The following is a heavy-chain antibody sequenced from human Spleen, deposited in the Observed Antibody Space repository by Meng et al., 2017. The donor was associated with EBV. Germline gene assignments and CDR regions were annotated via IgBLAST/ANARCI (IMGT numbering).Heavy chain of an antibody. D-gene: IGHD2/OR15-2a*01. CDR3: ARGLVGEYDF. V-gene: IGHV3-74*03. Sequence: VQVWWPGGVLVQPGGSLRLSCAASGFTFSSYWMHWVRKAPGKGPVWVSRINEHGSITTYADSVNGRFTISRDNAKDTLYLQMNSLRDEDTAIYYCARGLVGEYDFWGQGTLVTVSS. J-gene: IGHJ4*02. CDR2: INEHGSIT. CDR1: GFTFSSYW.